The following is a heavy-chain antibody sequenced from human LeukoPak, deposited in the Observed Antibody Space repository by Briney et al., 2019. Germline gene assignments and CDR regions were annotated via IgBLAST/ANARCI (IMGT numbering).Heavy chain of an antibody. CDR1: GFTFSSYG. Sequence: GGSLRLSCAASGFTFSSYGMHWVRQAPGKGLEWVAFIRYDGSNKYYADSVKGRFTISRDNSKNTLYLQMNSLRAEDPAVYYCAKDGDQLTTFDYWGQGTLVTVSS. D-gene: IGHD2-2*01. J-gene: IGHJ4*02. CDR3: AKDGDQLTTFDY. CDR2: IRYDGSNK. V-gene: IGHV3-30*02.